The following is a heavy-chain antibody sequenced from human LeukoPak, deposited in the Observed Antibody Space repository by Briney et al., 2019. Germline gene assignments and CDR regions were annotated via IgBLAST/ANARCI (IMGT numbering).Heavy chain of an antibody. D-gene: IGHD5-18*01. CDR1: GFTFSSYA. Sequence: PGGSLRLSCAASGFTFSSYAMHWVRQAPGKGLEWVVVISYDGSNKYYADSVKGRFTISRDNSKNTLYLQMNSLRAEDTAVYYCARDFSNSYGYGYYGMDVWGQGTTVTVSS. V-gene: IGHV3-30-3*01. CDR2: ISYDGSNK. CDR3: ARDFSNSYGYGYYGMDV. J-gene: IGHJ6*02.